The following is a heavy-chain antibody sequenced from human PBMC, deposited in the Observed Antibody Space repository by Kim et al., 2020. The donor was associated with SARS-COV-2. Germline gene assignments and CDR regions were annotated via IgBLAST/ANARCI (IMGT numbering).Heavy chain of an antibody. J-gene: IGHJ5*02. CDR3: ARSLVEELWFGALSGFDP. Sequence: WGSLRLSCAASGFTFSSYWMSWVRQAPGKGLEWVANIKQDGSEKYYVDSVKGRFTISRDNAKNSLYLQMNSLRAEDTAVYYCARSLVEELWFGALSGFDPRGQGTLVTVSS. V-gene: IGHV3-7*05. D-gene: IGHD3-10*01. CDR2: IKQDGSEK. CDR1: GFTFSSYW.